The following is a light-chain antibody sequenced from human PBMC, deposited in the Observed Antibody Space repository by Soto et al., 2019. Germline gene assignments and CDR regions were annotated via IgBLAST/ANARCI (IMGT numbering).Light chain of an antibody. CDR2: AAS. CDR3: QQSYSTPT. CDR1: QRISRN. Sequence: MTQSPATLSVCPEEIANRRCRASQRISRNVAWYQQKPGKAPKLLIYAASSLQSGVPSRFSGSGSGTDFTLTISSLQPEDFATYYCQQSYSTPTFGQGTKVDI. J-gene: IGKJ1*01. V-gene: IGKV1-39*01.